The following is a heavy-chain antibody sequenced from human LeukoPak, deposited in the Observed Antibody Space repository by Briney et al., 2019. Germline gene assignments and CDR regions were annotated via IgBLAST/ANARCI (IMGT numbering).Heavy chain of an antibody. CDR1: GYTFTSYG. D-gene: IGHD3-22*01. Sequence: ASVKVSCKASGYTFTSYGISWVRQAPGQGLEWMGWISAYNGNTNYAQKLQGRVTMTTDTSTSTAYMELRSLRSDDTAVYYCARDFYYYDSSGYYYWGQGTLVTVSS. J-gene: IGHJ4*02. V-gene: IGHV1-18*01. CDR3: ARDFYYYDSSGYYY. CDR2: ISAYNGNT.